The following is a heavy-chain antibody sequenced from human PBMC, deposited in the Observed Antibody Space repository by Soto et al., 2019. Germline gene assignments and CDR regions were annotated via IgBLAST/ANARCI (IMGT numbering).Heavy chain of an antibody. D-gene: IGHD3-3*01. CDR3: AKDRAIRYYDFWSGYYILFDY. CDR2: ISGSGGST. J-gene: IGHJ4*02. V-gene: IGHV3-23*01. Sequence: EVQLLESGGGLVQPGGSLRLSCAASGFTFSSYAMSWVRQAPGKGLEWVSAISGSGGSTYYADSVKGRFTISRDNSKNTRYLQMNSLRAEDTAVYYCAKDRAIRYYDFWSGYYILFDYWGQGTLVTVSS. CDR1: GFTFSSYA.